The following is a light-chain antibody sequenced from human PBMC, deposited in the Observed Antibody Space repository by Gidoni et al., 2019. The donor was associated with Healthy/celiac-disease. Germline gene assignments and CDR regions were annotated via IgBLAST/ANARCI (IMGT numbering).Light chain of an antibody. CDR1: QSLSSHS. J-gene: IGKJ4*01. V-gene: IGKV3-20*01. CDR3: QQYGGSPLT. Sequence: EIELTQSPGTLSLSPGERATLSCRASQSLSSHSLAWYQQKPGQAPRLLIYGASNRATGVPDRFSGSGSGTDFTLIITRLEPEDFALYYCQQYGGSPLTFGGGTKIE. CDR2: GAS.